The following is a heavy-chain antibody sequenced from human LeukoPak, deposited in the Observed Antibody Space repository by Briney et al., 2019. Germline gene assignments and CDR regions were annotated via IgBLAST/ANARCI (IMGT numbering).Heavy chain of an antibody. CDR3: ARAVAVAGTGHFQH. V-gene: IGHV3-30*04. CDR1: GFTFSSYA. CDR2: ISYDGSNK. J-gene: IGHJ1*01. D-gene: IGHD6-19*01. Sequence: TGGSLRLSCAASGFTFSSYAMHWVRQAPGKGLEWVAVISYDGSNKYYADSVKGRFTISRDNSKNTLYLQMNSLRAEDTAVYYCARAVAVAGTGHFQHWGQGTLVTVSS.